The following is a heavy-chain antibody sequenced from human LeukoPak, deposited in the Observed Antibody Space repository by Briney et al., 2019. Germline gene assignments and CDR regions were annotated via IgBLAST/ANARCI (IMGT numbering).Heavy chain of an antibody. CDR3: AREDRGHTHLKGIAVARYYYMDV. CDR1: GGSISSYY. D-gene: IGHD6-19*01. V-gene: IGHV4-4*07. Sequence: SETLSLTCTVSGGSISSYYWSWIRQPAGKGLEWIGRIYTSGSTNYNPSLKSRVTISVDKSKNQFSLKLSSVTAADTAVYYCAREDRGHTHLKGIAVARYYYMDVWGKGTTVTVSS. CDR2: IYTSGST. J-gene: IGHJ6*03.